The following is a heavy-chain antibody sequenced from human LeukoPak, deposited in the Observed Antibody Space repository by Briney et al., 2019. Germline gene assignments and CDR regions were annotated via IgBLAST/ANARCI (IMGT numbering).Heavy chain of an antibody. CDR3: ARPDTAMVPIDY. CDR1: GYTFTSYW. J-gene: IGHJ4*02. V-gene: IGHV5-51*01. CDR2: IYPGDSDT. D-gene: IGHD5-18*01. Sequence: GASVKVSCKASGYTFTSYWIGWVRQMPGKGLKWMGIIYPGDSDTRYSPSFQGQVTISADKSISTAYLQWSSLKASDTAMYYCARPDTAMVPIDYWGQGTLVTVSS.